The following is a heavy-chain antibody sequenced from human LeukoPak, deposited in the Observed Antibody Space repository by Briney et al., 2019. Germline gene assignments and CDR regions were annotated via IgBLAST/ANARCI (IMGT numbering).Heavy chain of an antibody. CDR2: IYSGGST. Sequence: AGRSLRLSCAASGFTFSSYGMHWVRQAPGKGLEWVSVIYSGGSTYYADSVKGRFTISRDNSKNTLYLQMNSLRAEDTAVYYCARDQSVGYFDPGWDYWGQGTLVTVSS. D-gene: IGHD3-9*01. CDR3: ARDQSVGYFDPGWDY. J-gene: IGHJ4*02. V-gene: IGHV3-NL1*01. CDR1: GFTFSSYG.